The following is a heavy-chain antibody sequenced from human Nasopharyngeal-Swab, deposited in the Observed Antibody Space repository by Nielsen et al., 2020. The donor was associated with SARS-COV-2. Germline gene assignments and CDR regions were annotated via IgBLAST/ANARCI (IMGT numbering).Heavy chain of an antibody. Sequence: GESLKIPCAASGFTFSSYAMSWVRQAPGKGLEWVSVIYSGGSSTYYADSVKGRFTISRDNSKNTLYLQMNSLRAEDTAVYYCANLYSSGWADAFDIWGQGTMVTVSS. CDR2: IYSGGSST. V-gene: IGHV3-23*03. CDR1: GFTFSSYA. J-gene: IGHJ3*02. CDR3: ANLYSSGWADAFDI. D-gene: IGHD6-19*01.